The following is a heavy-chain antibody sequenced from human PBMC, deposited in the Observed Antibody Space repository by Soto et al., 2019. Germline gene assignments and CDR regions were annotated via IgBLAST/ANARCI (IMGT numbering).Heavy chain of an antibody. J-gene: IGHJ1*01. CDR1: GFTFSDYY. CDR2: ISSSGSTI. CDR3: ARGGYCSSTSCYPQYSQH. D-gene: IGHD2-2*01. Sequence: QVQLVESGGGLVKPGGSLRLSCAASGFTFSDYYMTWIRQAPGKGLEWVSYISSSGSTIYYADSVKGRFTISRDNAKNSPYLQMNSPRADDTAVYYCARGGYCSSTSCYPQYSQHWGQGTLVTVSS. V-gene: IGHV3-11*01.